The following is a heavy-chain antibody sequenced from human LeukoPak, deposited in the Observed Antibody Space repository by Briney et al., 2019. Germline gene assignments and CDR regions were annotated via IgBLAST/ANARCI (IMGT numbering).Heavy chain of an antibody. D-gene: IGHD4-17*01. Sequence: PGGSLRLSCAASGFTVGSNYMSWVRQAPGKGLEWVSVIYSGGSTYYADSVKGRFTISRDNSKNTLYLQMNSLRAEDTAVYYCARVISAYGDYREIWGQGTLVTVSS. J-gene: IGHJ4*02. CDR3: ARVISAYGDYREI. V-gene: IGHV3-53*01. CDR2: IYSGGST. CDR1: GFTVGSNY.